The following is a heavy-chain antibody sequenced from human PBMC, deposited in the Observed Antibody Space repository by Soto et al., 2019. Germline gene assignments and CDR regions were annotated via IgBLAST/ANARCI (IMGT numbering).Heavy chain of an antibody. J-gene: IGHJ6*02. Sequence: SETLSLTCTVSGGSVSSGSYYWSWIRQPPGKGLEWIGYIYYSGSTNYNPSLKSRVTISVDTSKNQFSLKLSSVTAADTAVYYCARAAVRSSWYDYYYYYGMDVWGQGTTVTVSS. CDR2: IYYSGST. CDR3: ARAAVRSSWYDYYYYYGMDV. V-gene: IGHV4-61*01. CDR1: GGSVSSGSYY. D-gene: IGHD6-13*01.